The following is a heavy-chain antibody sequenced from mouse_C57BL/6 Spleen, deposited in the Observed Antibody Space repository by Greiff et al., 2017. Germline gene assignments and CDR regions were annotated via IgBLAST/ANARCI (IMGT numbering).Heavy chain of an antibody. Sequence: VQLQQSGPELVKPGASVKISCKASGYTFTDYYINWVKQRPGQGLEWIGWIFPGSGSTYYNEKFKGKATLTVDKSSSTAYMLLSSLTSEDSAVYFCARSVYYGSSSYYFDYWGQGTTLTVSS. V-gene: IGHV1-75*01. D-gene: IGHD1-1*01. CDR3: ARSVYYGSSSYYFDY. CDR1: GYTFTDYY. J-gene: IGHJ2*01. CDR2: IFPGSGST.